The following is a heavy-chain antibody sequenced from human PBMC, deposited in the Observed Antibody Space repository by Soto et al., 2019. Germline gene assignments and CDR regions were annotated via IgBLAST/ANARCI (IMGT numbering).Heavy chain of an antibody. J-gene: IGHJ4*02. V-gene: IGHV3-15*07. CDR2: IKSKTDGGTT. CDR3: TTDLYPLLWFGELPSDY. D-gene: IGHD3-10*01. CDR1: GVTFSNAW. Sequence: PGGSLRLSCAASGVTFSNAWMNWVRQAPGKGLEWVGRIKSKTDGGTTDYAAPVKGRFTISRDDSKNTLYLQMNSLKTEDTAVYYCTTDLYPLLWFGELPSDYWGQGTLVTVSS.